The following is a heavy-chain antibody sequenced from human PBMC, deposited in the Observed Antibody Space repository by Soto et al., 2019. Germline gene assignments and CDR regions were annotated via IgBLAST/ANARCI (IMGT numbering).Heavy chain of an antibody. J-gene: IGHJ4*02. CDR1: GDSVSSNSGA. V-gene: IGHV6-1*01. Sequence: SQTLSLTCAISGDSVSSNSGAWNWIRQSPSRGLEWLGRTYYRSKWYNEYAVSVKGRISINPDTSKNQFSLQLNSVTPEDSAVYYCERTQSVFDYWGQGTQVTVSS. CDR3: ERTQSVFDY. CDR2: TYYRSKWYN.